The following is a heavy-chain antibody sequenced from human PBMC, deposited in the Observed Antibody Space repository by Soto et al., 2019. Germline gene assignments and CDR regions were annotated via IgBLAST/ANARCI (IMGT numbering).Heavy chain of an antibody. Sequence: EVQLVESGGGLVQPGGSLRLSCAASGFTFSSFWMTWVRQAPGKGLEWVANINEGGSEKYYVDSAKGRFTISRDNAKNSLDLQMNSLRVEDTAVYYCARNWAHPDFWGQGTLVTVSS. D-gene: IGHD3-16*01. CDR3: ARNWAHPDF. J-gene: IGHJ4*02. CDR2: INEGGSEK. V-gene: IGHV3-7*01. CDR1: GFTFSSFW.